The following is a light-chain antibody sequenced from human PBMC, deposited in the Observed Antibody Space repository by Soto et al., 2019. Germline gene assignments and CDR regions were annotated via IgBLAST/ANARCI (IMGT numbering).Light chain of an antibody. V-gene: IGLV2-8*01. J-gene: IGLJ1*01. CDR1: SSDVGAYDY. CDR2: EIN. CDR3: SSFAGSNNFPYV. Sequence: QSALTQPPSAAGSPGQSVTISCTGTSSDVGAYDYVSWYQQHPGKAPKLMIYEINKRPSGVPDRFSGSKSGTTAPLTVPGLQAEDEADYYCSSFAGSNNFPYVFGTGTKVTVL.